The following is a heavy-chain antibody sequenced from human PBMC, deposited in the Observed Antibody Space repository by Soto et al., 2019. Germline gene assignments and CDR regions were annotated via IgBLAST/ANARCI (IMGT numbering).Heavy chain of an antibody. J-gene: IGHJ6*02. CDR1: GFTFSTYS. V-gene: IGHV3-48*01. CDR2: ISSSSSTI. CDR3: AKDPGGRYFFYSTCNYYYGMDV. D-gene: IGHD3-9*01. Sequence: PGGSLRLSCAASGFTFSTYSMNWVRQAPGKGLEWVSYISSSSSTIYFADSVRGRFTISRDNAKNSLYLQMNSLRAEDTAVYYCAKDPGGRYFFYSTCNYYYGMDVWGQGTTVTVSS.